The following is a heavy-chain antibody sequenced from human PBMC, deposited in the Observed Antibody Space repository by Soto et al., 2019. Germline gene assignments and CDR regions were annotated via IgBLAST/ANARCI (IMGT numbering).Heavy chain of an antibody. CDR1: GYSFTSYW. CDR2: IDPSDSYT. CDR3: ARQPPDSGSWGRYYYYGMDV. Sequence: GESLKISCNGSGYSFTSYWISWVRQMPWKGLEWMGRIDPSDSYTNYSPSFQGHVTISADKSISTAYLQWSSLKASDTAMYYCARQPPDSGSWGRYYYYGMDVWGQGTTVTVSS. J-gene: IGHJ6*02. V-gene: IGHV5-10-1*01. D-gene: IGHD1-26*01.